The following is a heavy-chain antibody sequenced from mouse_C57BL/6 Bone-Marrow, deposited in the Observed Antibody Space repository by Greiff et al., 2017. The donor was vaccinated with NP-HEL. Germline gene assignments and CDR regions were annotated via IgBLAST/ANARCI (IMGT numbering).Heavy chain of an antibody. CDR1: GYTFTSYW. V-gene: IGHV1-59*01. D-gene: IGHD3-2*02. Sequence: VQLQQPGAELVRPGTSVKLSCKASGYTFTSYWMHWVKQRPGQGLEWIGVIDPSDSYTNYNQKFKGKATLTVDTSSSTAYMQLSSLTSEGSAVYYCARRRVRYSSGYDYWGQGTTLTVSS. CDR3: ARRRVRYSSGYDY. J-gene: IGHJ2*01. CDR2: IDPSDSYT.